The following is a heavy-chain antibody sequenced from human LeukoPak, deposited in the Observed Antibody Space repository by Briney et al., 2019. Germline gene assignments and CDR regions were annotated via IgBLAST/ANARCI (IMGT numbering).Heavy chain of an antibody. CDR1: GGSFSGYY. CDR3: ASSAPDYHDAFDI. Sequence: SETLSLTCAVYGGSFSGYYWSWIRQPPGKGLEWIGEINHSGSTNYNPSLKSRVTISVDTSKNQFSLKLSSVTAADTAVYYCASSAPDYHDAFDIWGQGTMVTVSS. D-gene: IGHD4-11*01. J-gene: IGHJ3*02. V-gene: IGHV4-34*01. CDR2: INHSGST.